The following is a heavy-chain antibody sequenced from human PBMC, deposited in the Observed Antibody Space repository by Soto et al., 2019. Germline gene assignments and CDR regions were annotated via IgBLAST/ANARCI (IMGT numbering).Heavy chain of an antibody. D-gene: IGHD2-21*02. CDR2: IRQDGGDK. Sequence: ELQLVESGGGLVQPRGSLRLSCAALGFTFSNYWMGWVRQAPGKGLEWVANIRQDGGDKRDLDSVKGRFTISRDNAQNSLYLQMNSLRAEDTAVYYCARIDCGGNCYSRSWYFDIWGRGTLVIVSS. V-gene: IGHV3-7*03. CDR3: ARIDCGGNCYSRSWYFDI. CDR1: GFTFSNYW. J-gene: IGHJ2*01.